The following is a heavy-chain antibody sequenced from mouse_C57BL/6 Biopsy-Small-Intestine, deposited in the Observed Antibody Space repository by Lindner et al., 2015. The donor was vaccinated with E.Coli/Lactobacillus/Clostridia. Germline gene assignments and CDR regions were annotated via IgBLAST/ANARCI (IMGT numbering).Heavy chain of an antibody. J-gene: IGHJ2*01. V-gene: IGHV5-17*01. CDR1: GFTFNDYG. CDR3: AREGLYAFDY. CDR2: ISSGSSTI. D-gene: IGHD2-12*01. Sequence: VQLQESGGGLVKPGGSLKLSCAASGFTFNDYGMHWVRQAPEKGLEWVAFISSGSSTIYYADTVKGRFTISRDNAKNTLFLQMTSLRSEDTAMYYCAREGLYAFDYWGQGTTLTVSS.